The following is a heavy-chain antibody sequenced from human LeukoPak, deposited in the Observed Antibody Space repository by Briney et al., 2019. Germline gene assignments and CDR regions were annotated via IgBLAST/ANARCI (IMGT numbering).Heavy chain of an antibody. CDR2: ISSAGTT. V-gene: IGHV3-66*01. Sequence: PGGSLRLSCAASGFTVSSSYMSWVRQAPGKGLEWVSIISSAGTTYYADSVKGRLIISRDNSKHAVYLQVNSLRDEDTAVYYCARDLEAANTYYFEYWREGTMVSVCS. J-gene: IGHJ4*02. CDR3: ARDLEAANTYYFEY. D-gene: IGHD6-13*01. CDR1: GFTVSSSY.